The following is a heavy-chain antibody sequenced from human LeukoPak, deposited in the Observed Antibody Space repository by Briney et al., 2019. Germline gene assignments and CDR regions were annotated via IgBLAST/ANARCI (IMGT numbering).Heavy chain of an antibody. J-gene: IGHJ6*02. V-gene: IGHV1-2*02. CDR3: ARGYYGMDV. CDR1: GYTFTGQY. CDR2: INPKTGDT. Sequence: RASVKVSCKASGYTFTGQYLYWARQTPGQGLEWMGWINPKTGDTDSAQNFQGRVTMTRDTSITTVYTELSSLTSDDTAVYYCARGYYGMDVWGQGTTVTVSS.